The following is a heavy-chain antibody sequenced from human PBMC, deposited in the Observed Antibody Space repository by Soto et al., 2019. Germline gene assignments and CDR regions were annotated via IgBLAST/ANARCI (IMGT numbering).Heavy chain of an antibody. V-gene: IGHV6-1*01. CDR1: GDSVSSNSAA. Sequence: SETLSLTCAISGDSVSSNSAAWNWIRQSPSRGLEWLGRTYCRSKWYNDYAVSVKSRITINPDTSKNQFSLQLNSVTPEDTAVYYCARITMIVVVITTYFDYWGQGTLVTVSS. D-gene: IGHD3-22*01. J-gene: IGHJ4*02. CDR2: TYCRSKWYN. CDR3: ARITMIVVVITTYFDY.